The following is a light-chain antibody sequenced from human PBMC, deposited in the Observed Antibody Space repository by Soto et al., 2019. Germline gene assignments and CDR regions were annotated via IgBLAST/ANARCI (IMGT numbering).Light chain of an antibody. CDR3: CSYAPSRTLL. Sequence: QSALTQPASVSWSPGQSVTISCTGTSSDVGTYNLVTWYQQHPGKAPKLIVYEGNKRPSGVSNRFSASKSGNTASLTISGLQAEDEADYYCCSYAPSRTLLFGGGTKLTVL. V-gene: IGLV2-23*01. CDR1: SSDVGTYNL. J-gene: IGLJ2*01. CDR2: EGN.